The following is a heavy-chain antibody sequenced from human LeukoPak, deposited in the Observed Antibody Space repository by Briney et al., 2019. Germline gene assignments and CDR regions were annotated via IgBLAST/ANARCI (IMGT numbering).Heavy chain of an antibody. Sequence: SETLSLTCAVYGGSFSGYYWSWIRQPPGKGLEWIGEINHSGSTNYNPSLKSRVTISVDTSKNQFSLKLSSVTAADTAVYYCARGRSSSGYYYSFYYWGQGTLVTVSS. V-gene: IGHV4-34*01. J-gene: IGHJ4*02. CDR3: ARGRSSSGYYYSFYY. CDR1: GGSFSGYY. CDR2: INHSGST. D-gene: IGHD3-22*01.